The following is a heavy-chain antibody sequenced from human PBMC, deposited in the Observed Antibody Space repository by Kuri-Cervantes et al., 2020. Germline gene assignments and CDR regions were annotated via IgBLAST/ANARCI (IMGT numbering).Heavy chain of an antibody. CDR1: GFTFSSYS. CDR2: ISSSRSTI. Sequence: GESLKISCAASGFTFSSYSMNWVRQAPGKGLEWVSYISSSRSTIYYADSVKGRFTISRDNAKNSLFLQMNSLRDEDTAVYYCARSWELLGWFDPWGQGTLVTVSS. J-gene: IGHJ5*02. D-gene: IGHD1-26*01. CDR3: ARSWELLGWFDP. V-gene: IGHV3-48*02.